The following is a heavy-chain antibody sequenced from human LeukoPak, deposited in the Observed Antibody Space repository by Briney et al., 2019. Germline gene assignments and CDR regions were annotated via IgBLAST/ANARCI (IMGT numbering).Heavy chain of an antibody. J-gene: IGHJ4*02. Sequence: GGSLRLSCAASGFTFSSYGMHWVRQAPGKGLEWVAVIWYDGSNKYYADSVKGRFTISRDNSKNTLYLQMNSLRAEDTAVYYCARDRSLYGDYELFDYWGQGTLVTVSS. D-gene: IGHD4-17*01. CDR3: ARDRSLYGDYELFDY. V-gene: IGHV3-33*01. CDR2: IWYDGSNK. CDR1: GFTFSSYG.